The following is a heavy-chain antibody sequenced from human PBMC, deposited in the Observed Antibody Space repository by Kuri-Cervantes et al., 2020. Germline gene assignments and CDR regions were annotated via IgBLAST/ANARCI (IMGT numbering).Heavy chain of an antibody. CDR1: GGSISSYY. Sequence: GSLRLSCTVSGGSISSYYWSWSRQPPGKGLEWIGYIYYSGSTNYNPSLKSRVTISVDTSKNQFSLKLSSVTAADTAVYYCARSSYYYGSGSYLYYWGQGTLVTVSS. CDR3: ARSSYYYGSGSYLYY. D-gene: IGHD3-10*01. CDR2: IYYSGST. V-gene: IGHV4-59*01. J-gene: IGHJ4*02.